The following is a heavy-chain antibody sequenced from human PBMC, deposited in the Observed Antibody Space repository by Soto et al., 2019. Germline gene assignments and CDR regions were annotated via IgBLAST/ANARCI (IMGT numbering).Heavy chain of an antibody. CDR1: GGSFSGYY. J-gene: IGHJ3*02. Sequence: SETLSLTCAVYGGSFSGYYWSWIRQPPGKGLEWIGEINHSGSTNYNPSLKRRVTISVDTSKNQFSLKLSSVTAADTAVYYCARGPRDSSSSGAFDIWGQGTMVTVSS. CDR2: INHSGST. D-gene: IGHD6-6*01. V-gene: IGHV4-34*01. CDR3: ARGPRDSSSSGAFDI.